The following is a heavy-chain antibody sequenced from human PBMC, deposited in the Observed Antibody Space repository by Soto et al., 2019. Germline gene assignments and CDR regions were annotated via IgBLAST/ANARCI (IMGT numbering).Heavy chain of an antibody. V-gene: IGHV3-33*01. CDR2: IWYDGSNK. CDR1: GFTFSSYG. J-gene: IGHJ4*02. Sequence: QVQLVESGGGVVQPGRSLRLSCAASGFTFSSYGMHWVRQAPGKGLEWVAVIWYDGSNKYYADSVKGRFTISRDNSKNTLYLQMNSLRAEDTAVYYCASDPGVEGDYVVPRPFDYWGQGTLVTVAS. D-gene: IGHD4-17*01. CDR3: ASDPGVEGDYVVPRPFDY.